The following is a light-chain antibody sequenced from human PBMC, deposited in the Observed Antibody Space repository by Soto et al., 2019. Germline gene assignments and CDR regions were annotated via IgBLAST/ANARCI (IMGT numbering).Light chain of an antibody. Sequence: EVVLTQSPGTLSLSPGERATLTCRASQSVSYNYFAWYQQKPGQAPRLLIFGSSDRATGIPDRFSGSGSGTDFTLTISRLEPEDFSVYYCQQYGSSPPYPFGQGTKLEIK. V-gene: IGKV3-20*01. CDR3: QQYGSSPPYP. J-gene: IGKJ2*01. CDR1: QSVSYNY. CDR2: GSS.